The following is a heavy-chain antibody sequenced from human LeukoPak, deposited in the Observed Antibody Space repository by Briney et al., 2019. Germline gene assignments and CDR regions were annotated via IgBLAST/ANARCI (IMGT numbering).Heavy chain of an antibody. D-gene: IGHD5-18*01. CDR3: ARVDTAMVTSDFDY. CDR1: GGSFSGYY. Sequence: SETLSLTCAVHGGSFSGYYWSRIRQPPGKGLEWIGEINHSGSTNYNPSLKSRVTISVDTSKNQFSLKLSSVTAADTAVYYCARVDTAMVTSDFDYWGQGTLVTVSS. J-gene: IGHJ4*02. CDR2: INHSGST. V-gene: IGHV4-34*01.